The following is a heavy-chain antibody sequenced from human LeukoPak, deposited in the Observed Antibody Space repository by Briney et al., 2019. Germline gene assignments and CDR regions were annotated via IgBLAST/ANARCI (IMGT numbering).Heavy chain of an antibody. CDR1: GGSISSDY. V-gene: IGHV4-59*08. J-gene: IGHJ2*01. CDR2: IYYSGST. CDR3: ARTSFLSSGWTADWYFDL. D-gene: IGHD6-19*01. Sequence: PSETLSLTCTVSGGSISSDYWSWIRQPPGKGLEWIGYIYYSGSTNYNPSLKSRVTISVDTSKNQFYLKLSSVTAADTAVYYCARTSFLSSGWTADWYFDLWGRGTLVTVSS.